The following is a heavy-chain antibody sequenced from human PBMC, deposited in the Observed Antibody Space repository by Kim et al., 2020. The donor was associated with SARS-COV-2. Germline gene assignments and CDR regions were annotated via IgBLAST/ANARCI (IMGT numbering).Heavy chain of an antibody. CDR1: GGSISSGGYY. CDR2: IYYSGST. CDR3: ARTSPLLYLDL. Sequence: SETLSLTCTVSGGSISSGGYYWSWIRQHPGKGLEWIGYIYYSGSTSYNPSLESRLNMSADTSANQVSLRLSSVTAADTAVYFCARTSPLLYLDLWGQGILVSVSS. V-gene: IGHV4-31*03. D-gene: IGHD2-21*01. J-gene: IGHJ4*02.